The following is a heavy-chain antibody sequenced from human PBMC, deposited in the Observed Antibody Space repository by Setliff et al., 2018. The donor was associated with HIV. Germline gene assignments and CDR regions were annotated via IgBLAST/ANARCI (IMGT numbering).Heavy chain of an antibody. V-gene: IGHV4-4*07. CDR3: ARVFPPIRGAPFGVPPGVFDI. Sequence: SETLSLTCSVSGGSMSPYYWSWIRQPAGKGLEWIGRLYPSGSTIYNPSRRSRVTLSVATSKNQFSLKLSSVTAADTAVYYCARVFPPIRGAPFGVPPGVFDIWGQGSMVTVSS. CDR1: GGSMSPYY. CDR2: LYPSGST. J-gene: IGHJ3*02. D-gene: IGHD2-8*01.